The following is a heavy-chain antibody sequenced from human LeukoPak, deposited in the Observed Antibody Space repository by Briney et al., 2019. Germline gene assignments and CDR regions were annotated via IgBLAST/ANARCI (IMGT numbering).Heavy chain of an antibody. D-gene: IGHD7-27*01. Sequence: GGSLRLSCAASGFTFSSYGMHWVRQAPGKGLEWVAFIRYDGSNKYYADSVKGRFTISRDNSKNTLYLQMNSLRAEDTAVYYCAKGEERTGDLHYFDYWGQGTLVTVSS. CDR2: IRYDGSNK. V-gene: IGHV3-30*02. J-gene: IGHJ4*02. CDR3: AKGEERTGDLHYFDY. CDR1: GFTFSSYG.